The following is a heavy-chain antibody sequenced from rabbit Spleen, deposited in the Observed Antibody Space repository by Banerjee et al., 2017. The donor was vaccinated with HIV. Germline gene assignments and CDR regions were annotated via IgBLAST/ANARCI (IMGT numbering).Heavy chain of an antibody. CDR1: GFDFSRNYY. V-gene: IGHV1S40*01. Sequence: QSLEESGGDLVKPGASLTLTCKASGFDFSRNYYMSWVRQAPGKGLEWIACIYGGSSGSTWYATWAKGRFTCSKTSSTTVTLQMTSLTVADTATYFCARDTGSSFSSYGMDLWGPGTLVTVS. CDR3: ARDTGSSFSSYGMDL. J-gene: IGHJ6*01. D-gene: IGHD8-1*01. CDR2: IYGGSSGST.